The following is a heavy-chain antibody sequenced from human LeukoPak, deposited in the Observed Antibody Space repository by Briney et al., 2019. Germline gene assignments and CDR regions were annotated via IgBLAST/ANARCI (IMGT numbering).Heavy chain of an antibody. D-gene: IGHD3-10*01. V-gene: IGHV1-46*01. Sequence: GASVKVSCKASGYTFTSYYMHWVRQAPGQGLEWMGIINPSGGSTSYAQKFQGRVTMTRDMSTSTVYMELSSLRSEDTAVYYCARVVTMVRGGEGYFDYWGQGTLVTVSS. CDR1: GYTFTSYY. CDR2: INPSGGST. J-gene: IGHJ4*02. CDR3: ARVVTMVRGGEGYFDY.